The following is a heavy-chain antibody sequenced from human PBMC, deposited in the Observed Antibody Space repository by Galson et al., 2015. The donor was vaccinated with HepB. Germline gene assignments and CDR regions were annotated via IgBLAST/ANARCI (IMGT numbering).Heavy chain of an antibody. CDR3: ARDRPGGGYYYYSMDV. V-gene: IGHV3-48*02. J-gene: IGHJ6*02. D-gene: IGHD2-15*01. CDR2: ITSSSNTI. Sequence: SLRLSCAASGFIFSDYTMNWVRQAPGKGLEWVSYITSSSNTIYYADSVKGRFTISRDNVKNSLYLQMNSLRDEDTAVYYCARDRPGGGYYYYSMDVWGQGTTVTVSS. CDR1: GFIFSDYT.